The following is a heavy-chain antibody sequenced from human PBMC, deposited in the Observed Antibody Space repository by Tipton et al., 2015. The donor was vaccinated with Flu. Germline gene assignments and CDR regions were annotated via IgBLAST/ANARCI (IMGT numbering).Heavy chain of an antibody. CDR3: ARESLPDYYYYYGLDV. Sequence: TLSLTCSVSGGSISDYYWSWVRQPPGKGLEWIGYIYNSGGTNYNPSLKSRVIISGDTSKNQLSLKLSSVTAADTAVYYCARESLPDYYYYYGLDVWGQGTTVTVSS. J-gene: IGHJ6*02. V-gene: IGHV4-59*01. CDR2: IYNSGGT. CDR1: GGSISDYY.